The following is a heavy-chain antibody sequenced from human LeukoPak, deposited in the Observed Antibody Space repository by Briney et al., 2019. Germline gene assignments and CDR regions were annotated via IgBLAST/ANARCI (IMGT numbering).Heavy chain of an antibody. CDR1: AFPFTSYG. CDR3: AKDLWTKQNAPGYFDY. CDR2: ILDDGSKQ. Sequence: PGGSLRLPCAVAAFPFTSYGRHWVRQAPGKGLEWVAFILDDGSKQYYIDSVKGRFTVSRDNSKNTLYLQMNNLRAEDTAVYYCAKDLWTKQNAPGYFDYWGQGTLVTVSS. V-gene: IGHV3-30*02. J-gene: IGHJ4*02. D-gene: IGHD1-1*01.